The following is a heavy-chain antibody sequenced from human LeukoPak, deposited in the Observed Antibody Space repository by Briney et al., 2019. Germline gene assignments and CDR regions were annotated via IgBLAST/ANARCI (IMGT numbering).Heavy chain of an antibody. CDR3: ARDYNWNYDY. CDR1: GFTFSNYY. Sequence: GGALRLSCTASGFTFSNYYIAWIRQAPGKGLECVSYISDSGVTTYYADSVKGRFTISRDNAKNSLYLQMNSLRAEYTAVYYCARDYNWNYDYWGQGTLVTVSS. D-gene: IGHD1-7*01. V-gene: IGHV3-11*04. CDR2: ISDSGVTT. J-gene: IGHJ4*02.